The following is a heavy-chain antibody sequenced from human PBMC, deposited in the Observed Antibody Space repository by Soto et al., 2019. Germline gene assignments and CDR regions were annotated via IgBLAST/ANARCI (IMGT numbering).Heavy chain of an antibody. J-gene: IGHJ4*02. CDR3: ARVEGDLNFDY. D-gene: IGHD3-16*01. CDR1: GYTFTSYY. CDR2: INPSSGST. Sequence: QVQLVQSGAEVKKPGASVKVSCKASGYTFTSYYMHWVRQAPGQGLEWMGIINPSSGSTSYAQKFQGRVTMTRDTSTSTVYMELSSLRSEDTAVYYCARVEGDLNFDYWGQGTLVTVSS. V-gene: IGHV1-46*01.